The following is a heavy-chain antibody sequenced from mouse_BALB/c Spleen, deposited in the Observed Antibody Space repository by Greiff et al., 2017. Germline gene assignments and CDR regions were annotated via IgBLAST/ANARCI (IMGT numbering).Heavy chain of an antibody. Sequence: QVQLQQPGAELVRPGASVKLSCKASGYTFTSYWINWVKQRPGQGLEWIGNIYPSDSYTNYNQKFKDKATLTVDKSSSTAYMQLSSPTSEDSAVYYCTVLGRGKNYFDYWGQGTTLTVSS. D-gene: IGHD4-1*01. CDR3: TVLGRGKNYFDY. V-gene: IGHV1-69*02. CDR2: IYPSDSYT. CDR1: GYTFTSYW. J-gene: IGHJ2*01.